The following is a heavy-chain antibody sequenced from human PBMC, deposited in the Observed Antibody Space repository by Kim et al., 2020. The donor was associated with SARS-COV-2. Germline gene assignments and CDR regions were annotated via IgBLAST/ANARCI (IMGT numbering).Heavy chain of an antibody. V-gene: IGHV1-18*03. CDR3: ARDSGVTMTIAWFDP. Sequence: ASVKVSCKASGYTFSSYGISWVRQAPGQGLEWMGCISVYNGNTKYAQKFQGRVTMTTDTSTSKAYMELRSLRSDDMAVYYCARDSGVTMTIAWFDPWGQGTLVTVSS. D-gene: IGHD4-17*01. CDR1: GYTFSSYG. CDR2: ISVYNGNT. J-gene: IGHJ5*02.